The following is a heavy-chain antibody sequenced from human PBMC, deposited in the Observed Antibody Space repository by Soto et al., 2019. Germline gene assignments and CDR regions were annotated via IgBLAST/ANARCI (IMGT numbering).Heavy chain of an antibody. Sequence: QVQLVQSGAEVKKTGASVKVSCKASGYTFTSYYMHWVRHAPGQGLEWMGIINTSAGSTSYAQKFQGRVTMTRDTSTSTVYMEMSSLSSEDTALYYCARVRTGDFDYGGQGTLVTVSS. J-gene: IGHJ4*02. CDR2: INTSAGST. CDR1: GYTFTSYY. V-gene: IGHV1-46*03. D-gene: IGHD7-27*01. CDR3: ARVRTGDFDY.